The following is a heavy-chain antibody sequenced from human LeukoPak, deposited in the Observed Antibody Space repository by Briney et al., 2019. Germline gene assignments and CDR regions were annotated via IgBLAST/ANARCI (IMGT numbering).Heavy chain of an antibody. Sequence: PSETLSLTCTVSGGSISSYYWSWIRQPPGKGLEWIGCIYYSGSTNYNPSLKSRVTISVDTSKNQFSLKLSSVTAADTAVYYCARHGLLWFGELLSSLDAFDIWGQGTMVTVSS. CDR2: IYYSGST. V-gene: IGHV4-59*08. CDR1: GGSISSYY. D-gene: IGHD3-10*01. CDR3: ARHGLLWFGELLSSLDAFDI. J-gene: IGHJ3*02.